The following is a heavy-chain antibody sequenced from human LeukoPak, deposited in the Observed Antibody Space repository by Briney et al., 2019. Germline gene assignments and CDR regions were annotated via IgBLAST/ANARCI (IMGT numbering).Heavy chain of an antibody. J-gene: IGHJ4*02. CDR3: ATPMGSSSWYDY. V-gene: IGHV1-8*01. Sequence: GASVKVSCKASGYTFTSYDINWVRQATGQGLEWMGWMNPNSGNTGYAQKFQGRVTMTEDTSTDTAYMELSSLRSEDTAVYYCATPMGSSSWYDYWGQGTLVTVSS. CDR2: MNPNSGNT. CDR1: GYTFTSYD. D-gene: IGHD6-13*01.